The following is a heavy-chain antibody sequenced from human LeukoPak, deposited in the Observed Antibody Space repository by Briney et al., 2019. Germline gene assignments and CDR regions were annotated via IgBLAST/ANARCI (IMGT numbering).Heavy chain of an antibody. CDR3: ARGGYGPRALYYFDY. V-gene: IGHV3-21*01. Sequence: GGSLRLSCAASGFTFSSYSVNWVRQAPGKGLEWVSSISSSSSYIYYADSVKGRFTISRDNAKNSLYLQMNSLRAEDTAVYYCARGGYGPRALYYFDYWGQGTLVTVSS. J-gene: IGHJ4*02. CDR2: ISSSSSYI. D-gene: IGHD5-18*01. CDR1: GFTFSSYS.